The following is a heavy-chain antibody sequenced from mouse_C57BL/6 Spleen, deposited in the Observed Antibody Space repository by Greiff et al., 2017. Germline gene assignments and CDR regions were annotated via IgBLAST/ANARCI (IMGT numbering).Heavy chain of an antibody. CDR1: GYAFSSSW. D-gene: IGHD3-2*01. V-gene: IGHV1-82*01. CDR2: IYPGDGDT. CDR3: ARETAFGYFDY. J-gene: IGHJ2*01. Sequence: VQLQQSGPELVKPGASVKISCKASGYAFSSSWMNWVKQRPGKGLEWIGRIYPGDGDTNYNGKFKGKATLTADKSSSTAYMQLSSLTSEDSAVYFWARETAFGYFDYWGQGTTLTVSS.